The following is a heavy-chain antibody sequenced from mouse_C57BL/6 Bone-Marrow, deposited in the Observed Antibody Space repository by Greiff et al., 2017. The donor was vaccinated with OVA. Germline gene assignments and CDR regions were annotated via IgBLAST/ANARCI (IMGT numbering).Heavy chain of an antibody. CDR2: IHPSDSDT. CDR1: AYTFTSYW. Sequence: QVQLQQPGAELVKPGASVKLSCKASAYTFTSYWMHWVKQRPGQGLEWIGRIHPSDSDTNYNQKFKGKATLTVDNSSSTAYMQLSSLTSEDSAVYYCAIGDMMVTNYFDYWGQGTTLTVSS. V-gene: IGHV1-74*01. J-gene: IGHJ2*01. D-gene: IGHD2-3*01. CDR3: AIGDMMVTNYFDY.